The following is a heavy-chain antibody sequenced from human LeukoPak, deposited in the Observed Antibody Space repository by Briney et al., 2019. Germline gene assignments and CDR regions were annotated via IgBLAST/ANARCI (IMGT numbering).Heavy chain of an antibody. D-gene: IGHD4-11*01. V-gene: IGHV3-21*01. CDR3: TRVEETATTAAIIRKYSYYYYYMDV. CDR2: ISSSSTYI. Sequence: GGSLRLSCAASGFTFSDYSMKWIRQAPGKGLEWVSSISSSSTYIYYADSVKGRFAISRDNAFNSLYLQMSSLRAEDTAVYYCTRVEETATTAAIIRKYSYYYYYMDVWGKGTTVTISS. J-gene: IGHJ6*03. CDR1: GFTFSDYS.